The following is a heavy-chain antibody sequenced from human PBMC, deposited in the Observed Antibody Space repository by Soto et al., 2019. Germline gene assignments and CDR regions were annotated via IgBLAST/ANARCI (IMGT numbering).Heavy chain of an antibody. V-gene: IGHV5-51*01. Sequence: GESLKISCKGSGYIFNTYSLGWVRQTPGKGLEWMGNIHSGDSNARYSPSFQGQVTISVDKSINTAYLQWSSLKASDTALYYCATWPSSHWSDYWGQRTLVTVSS. CDR2: IHSGDSNA. D-gene: IGHD2-2*01. J-gene: IGHJ4*02. CDR3: ATWPSSHWSDY. CDR1: GYIFNTYS.